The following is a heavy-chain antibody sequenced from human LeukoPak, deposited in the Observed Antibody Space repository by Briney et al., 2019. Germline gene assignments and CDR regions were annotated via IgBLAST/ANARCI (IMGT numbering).Heavy chain of an antibody. CDR3: GRAL. V-gene: IGHV3-21*01. Sequence: GGSLRLSCSASGFTFSEYDMNWVRQAPGKGLEWVSSISGLSSYTYYGESVKGRFSISRDNAKNSLYLQMNSLGAEDTATYYCGRALWGQGILVTVSS. J-gene: IGHJ4*02. CDR1: GFTFSEYD. CDR2: ISGLSSYT.